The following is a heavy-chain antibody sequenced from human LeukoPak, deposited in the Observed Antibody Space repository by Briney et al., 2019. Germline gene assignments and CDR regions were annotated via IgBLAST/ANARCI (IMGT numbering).Heavy chain of an antibody. CDR1: GGSISSSSYY. CDR3: ARHPGDYGDYEGY. J-gene: IGHJ4*02. CDR2: IYYSGST. D-gene: IGHD4-17*01. Sequence: SETLSLTCTVSGGSISSSSYYWGWIRQPPGKGLEWIGSIYYSGSTYYNPSLKSRVTISVDTSKNQFSLKLSSVTAADTAVYYCARHPGDYGDYEGYWGQGTLVTVSS. V-gene: IGHV4-39*01.